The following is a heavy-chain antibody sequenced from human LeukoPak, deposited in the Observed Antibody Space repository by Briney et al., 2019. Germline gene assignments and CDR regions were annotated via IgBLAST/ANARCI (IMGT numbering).Heavy chain of an antibody. D-gene: IGHD6-19*01. CDR2: ISGSGGST. CDR3: AKGAHKWQVYLFDY. J-gene: IGHJ4*02. Sequence: GGSLRLSCAASGFTFSSYAMSWVRQAPGKGLEWVSSISGSGGSTYYADSVKGRFTISRDNSKNTLYLQMNSLRDEDTAVYYCAKGAHKWQVYLFDYWGQGTLVTVSS. CDR1: GFTFSSYA. V-gene: IGHV3-23*01.